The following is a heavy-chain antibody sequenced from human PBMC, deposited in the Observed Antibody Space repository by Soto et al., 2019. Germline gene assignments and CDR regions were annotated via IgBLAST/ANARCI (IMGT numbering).Heavy chain of an antibody. CDR3: VKRDLDH. CDR2: ISDSGGST. V-gene: IGHV3-23*01. Sequence: PGGSLRRSCAVSGLNFKSYAMSWVRQAPGKGLEWVSTISDSGGSTSYADSVKGRLTISRDNSMNTLYLQMDSLRVEDTAVYYCVKRDLDHWGQGTLVTLS. CDR1: GLNFKSYA. J-gene: IGHJ4*02.